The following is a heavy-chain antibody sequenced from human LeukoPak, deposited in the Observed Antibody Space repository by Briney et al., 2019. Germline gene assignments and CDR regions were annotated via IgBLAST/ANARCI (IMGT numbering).Heavy chain of an antibody. V-gene: IGHV3-21*01. Sequence: GGSLRLSCAASGFTFSSYSMNWVRQAPGKGLEWVSSISSSSSYIYYADSVKGRFTISRDNAKNSLYLQMNSLRAEDTAVYHCARESCGGDCYPDYWGQGTLVTVSS. CDR2: ISSSSSYI. D-gene: IGHD2-21*02. CDR3: ARESCGGDCYPDY. CDR1: GFTFSSYS. J-gene: IGHJ4*02.